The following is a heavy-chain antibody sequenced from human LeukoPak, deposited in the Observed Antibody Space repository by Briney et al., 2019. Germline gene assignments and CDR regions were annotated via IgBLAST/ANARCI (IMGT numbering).Heavy chain of an antibody. J-gene: IGHJ5*02. CDR1: GASITNGAYH. CDR3: ARDSGTTGEVKFDP. Sequence: SETLSLTCTVSGASITNGAYHWGWIRQPPGKGLEWIGSINYSGGTHYNPSLKSRVTISADKSKNQSSLKLSSVTAADTAVYYCARDSGTTGEVKFDPWGQGTLVTVSS. V-gene: IGHV4-39*07. D-gene: IGHD3-10*01. CDR2: INYSGGT.